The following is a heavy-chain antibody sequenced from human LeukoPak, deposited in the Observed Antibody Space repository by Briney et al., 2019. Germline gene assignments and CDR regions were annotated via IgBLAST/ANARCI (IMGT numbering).Heavy chain of an antibody. CDR3: ARGHTAVTRHFDF. V-gene: IGHV3-48*01. CDR1: GFTFSYYS. Sequence: GGSLRLSCAASGFTFSYYSMNWVRQAPGKGLEWVSYISTSSSTIYYADSVKGRFTISRDNARNSLYLDMNSLRAEDTAVYYCARGHTAVTRHFDFWGQGTLVTVSS. J-gene: IGHJ4*02. CDR2: ISTSSSTI. D-gene: IGHD4-17*01.